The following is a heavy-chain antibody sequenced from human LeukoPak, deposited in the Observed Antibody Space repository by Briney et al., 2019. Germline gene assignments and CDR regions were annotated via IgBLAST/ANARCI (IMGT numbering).Heavy chain of an antibody. Sequence: GGSLRLSCAASVFTFSSNAMSWVCGAPGKGAEWVSPVCGSGGSTYYADSVKGRFTISRDNSKNTLYLQMNSLRAEDTAVYYCAKVGSGWYLDSFIYFDYWGQGTLVTVSS. CDR3: AKVGSGWYLDSFIYFDY. J-gene: IGHJ4*02. D-gene: IGHD6-19*01. CDR2: VCGSGGST. CDR1: VFTFSSNA. V-gene: IGHV3-23*01.